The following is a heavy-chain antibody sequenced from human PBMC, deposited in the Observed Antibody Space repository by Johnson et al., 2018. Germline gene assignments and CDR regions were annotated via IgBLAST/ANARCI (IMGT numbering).Heavy chain of an antibody. D-gene: IGHD7-27*01. V-gene: IGHV3-49*05. Sequence: EVQLVESGGGLVKPGRSLRLSCAASGFTFVDYAVSWFRQAPGKGLEWVGFIRSKSYGATTEYAASVKGRFTISRDDSASTAYLEMNSPRIEDTAVYYCSRRWASSAWGGPDYWGQGSLVIVSS. CDR3: SRRWASSAWGGPDY. J-gene: IGHJ4*02. CDR1: GFTFVDYA. CDR2: IRSKSYGATT.